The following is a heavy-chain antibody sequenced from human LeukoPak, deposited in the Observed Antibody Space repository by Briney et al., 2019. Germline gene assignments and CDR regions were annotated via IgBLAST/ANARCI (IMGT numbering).Heavy chain of an antibody. CDR2: IRYDGSNK. Sequence: PGGSLRFSCAASGFTFSSYGMHWVRQAPGKGLEWVAFIRYDGSNKYYADSVKGRFTISRDNSKNTLYLQMNSLRAEDTAVYYCAKNRAYPRVTDGAFDILGQGTMVTVSS. V-gene: IGHV3-30*02. J-gene: IGHJ3*02. D-gene: IGHD4-17*01. CDR3: AKNRAYPRVTDGAFDI. CDR1: GFTFSSYG.